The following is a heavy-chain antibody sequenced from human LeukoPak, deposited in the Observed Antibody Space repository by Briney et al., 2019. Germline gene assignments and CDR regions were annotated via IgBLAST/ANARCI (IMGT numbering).Heavy chain of an antibody. J-gene: IGHJ4*02. CDR3: ARVDYGDTVYYDY. CDR2: IYATGST. CDR1: GDSFSSVSYY. V-gene: IGHV4-61*02. Sequence: PAQTLSLTCTVSGDSFSSVSYYWSWIRQPAGKGLEWIGRIYATGSTNYNPSLKSRVTISVDTSKNQFSLKLSSVTAADTAVYYCARVDYGDTVYYDYWGQGTLVTVSS. D-gene: IGHD4-17*01.